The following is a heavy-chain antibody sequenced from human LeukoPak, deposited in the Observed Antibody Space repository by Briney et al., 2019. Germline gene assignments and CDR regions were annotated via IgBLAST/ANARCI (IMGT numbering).Heavy chain of an antibody. CDR2: IYPGDSDT. D-gene: IGHD2-2*01. Sequence: AGESLKISCKGSGYSFSSYWIGWVRQLPGKGLEWMGIIYPGDSDTRYSPSLQGQVSFPVDKSINTAYLQWSTLEASDTAMYYCARQDCYSANCYLEYWGQGTLVTVSS. CDR1: GYSFSSYW. V-gene: IGHV5-51*01. CDR3: ARQDCYSANCYLEY. J-gene: IGHJ4*02.